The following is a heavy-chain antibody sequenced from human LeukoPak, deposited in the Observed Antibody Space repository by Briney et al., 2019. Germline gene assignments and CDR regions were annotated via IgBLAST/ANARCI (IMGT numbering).Heavy chain of an antibody. Sequence: ASVKVSCKASGYTFTSSGISWVRQAPGQGLEWMGWISAYNGNTNYAQKLQGRVTMTTDTSTSTAYMELRSLRSDDTAVYYCARLEYNYYYYGMDVWGQGTTVTVSS. CDR2: ISAYNGNT. V-gene: IGHV1-18*01. D-gene: IGHD3-3*01. CDR1: GYTFTSSG. J-gene: IGHJ6*02. CDR3: ARLEYNYYYYGMDV.